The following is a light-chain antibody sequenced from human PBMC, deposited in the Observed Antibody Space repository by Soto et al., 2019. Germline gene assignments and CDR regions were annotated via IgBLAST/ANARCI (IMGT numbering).Light chain of an antibody. J-gene: IGLJ1*01. V-gene: IGLV2-8*01. Sequence: QSVLTQPPSASGSPGQSVAISCTGTSSDVGGYNYVSWYQQHPGKAPKLMIYEVNKRPSGVPDRFSGSKSGTSASLAITGLQAEDEAEYYCQSYDSSLSGYVFGIGTKVTVL. CDR1: SSDVGGYNY. CDR3: QSYDSSLSGYV. CDR2: EVN.